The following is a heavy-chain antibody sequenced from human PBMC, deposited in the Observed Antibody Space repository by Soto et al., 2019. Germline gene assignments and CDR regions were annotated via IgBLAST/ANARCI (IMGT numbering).Heavy chain of an antibody. Sequence: QVQLQQWGAGLLKPSETLSLTCAVYGGSFSGYYWSWIRQPPGKGLEWIGEINHSGSTNYNPSLKSRVTISVDTSKNQFSLKLSSVTAADTAVYYCARVPRLYCSSTSCYSRFDPWGQGTLVTVSS. J-gene: IGHJ5*02. D-gene: IGHD2-2*01. CDR1: GGSFSGYY. CDR3: ARVPRLYCSSTSCYSRFDP. CDR2: INHSGST. V-gene: IGHV4-34*01.